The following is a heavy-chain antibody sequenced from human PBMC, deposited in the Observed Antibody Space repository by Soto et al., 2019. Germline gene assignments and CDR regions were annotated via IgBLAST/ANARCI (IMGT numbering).Heavy chain of an antibody. D-gene: IGHD2-2*03. J-gene: IGHJ6*02. CDR2: IDPSDSYT. CDR1: GYSFTSYW. V-gene: IGHV5-10-1*01. CDR3: ARHTVDLDILVVPAARSLYYYYYGMDV. Sequence: PGESLKISCKGSGYSFTSYWISWVRQMPGKGLEWMGRIDPSDSYTNYSPSFQGHVTISADKSISTAYLQWSSLKASDTAMYYCARHTVDLDILVVPAARSLYYYYYGMDVWGQGTTVTVSS.